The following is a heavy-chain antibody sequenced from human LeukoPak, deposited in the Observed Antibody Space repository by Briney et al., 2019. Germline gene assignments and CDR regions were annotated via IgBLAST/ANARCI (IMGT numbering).Heavy chain of an antibody. CDR1: GGSITSDY. CDR2: ISHGGST. V-gene: IGHV4-59*04. CDR3: ADGIRDSSGYHYFDY. Sequence: TSETLCFTCSVSGGSITSDYWSWIRQPPGQRLDSIGYISHGGSTSYNPSLTSRVTISVDTSKNQFSLRLTSVTAADTVFYHSADGIRDSSGYHYFDYWGKGTLVTVSS. J-gene: IGHJ4*02. D-gene: IGHD3-22*01.